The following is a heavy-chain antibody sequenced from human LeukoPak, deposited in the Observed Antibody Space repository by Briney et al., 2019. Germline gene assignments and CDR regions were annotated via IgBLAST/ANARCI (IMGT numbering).Heavy chain of an antibody. D-gene: IGHD2-21*02. V-gene: IGHV3-15*07. CDR2: IKSRGDGGLI. Sequence: GGSLRLSCVASGFSFSNAWMNWVRQAPGKGLEWVGRIKSRGDGGLIDYAAPVKGRFTISRDDSENTLYLQMNSLKTEDTALYYCTSYCGVDCGSPFDYWGQGTLVTVSS. CDR3: TSYCGVDCGSPFDY. J-gene: IGHJ4*02. CDR1: GFSFSNAW.